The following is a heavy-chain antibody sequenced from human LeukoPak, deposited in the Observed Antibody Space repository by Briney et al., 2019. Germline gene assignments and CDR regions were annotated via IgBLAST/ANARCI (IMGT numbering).Heavy chain of an antibody. CDR2: IRSKAYGGTT. CDR3: TREHYDILTGYCAHDY. CDR1: GFTFGDYA. Sequence: SGGSLRLSCTASGFTFGDYAMSWVRQAPGKGLEWVGFIRSKAYGGTTEYAASVKGRFTISRDDSKSIAYLQMNSLKTEDTAVYYCTREHYDILTGYCAHDYWGQGTLVTVSS. V-gene: IGHV3-49*04. J-gene: IGHJ4*02. D-gene: IGHD3-9*01.